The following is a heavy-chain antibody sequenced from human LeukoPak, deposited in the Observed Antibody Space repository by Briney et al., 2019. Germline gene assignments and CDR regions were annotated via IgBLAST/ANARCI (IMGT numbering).Heavy chain of an antibody. V-gene: IGHV1-18*01. CDR1: GYTFTSYG. Sequence: ASVKVSCKASGYTFTSYGISWVRQAPGQGLEWMGWISAYNGNTNYAQKLQGRVTMTTDTSTSTAYMELRSPRSDDTAVYYCARDRTYYYDSSALFDYWGQGTLVTVSS. D-gene: IGHD3-22*01. CDR3: ARDRTYYYDSSALFDY. CDR2: ISAYNGNT. J-gene: IGHJ4*02.